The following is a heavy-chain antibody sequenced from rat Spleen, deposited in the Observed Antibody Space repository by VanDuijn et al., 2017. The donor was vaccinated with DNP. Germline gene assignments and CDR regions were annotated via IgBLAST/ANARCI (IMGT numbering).Heavy chain of an antibody. Sequence: QVQMKETGPGLVQTTQTLSVTCTVSGFSLSSYGVSWVRQPPGKGLEWIGAIWSGGGTDYNSGLKSRLSISRDTSKSQVLLKMNRLETEDTAMYFCARWDSYYPFDSWGQGVMVTVSS. CDR1: GFSLSSYG. V-gene: IGHV2-16*01. D-gene: IGHD1-6*01. CDR3: ARWDSYYPFDS. J-gene: IGHJ2*01. CDR2: IWSGGGT.